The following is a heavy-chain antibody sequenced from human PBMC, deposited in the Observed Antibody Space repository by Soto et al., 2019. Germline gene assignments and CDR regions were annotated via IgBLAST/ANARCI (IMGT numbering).Heavy chain of an antibody. D-gene: IGHD4-17*01. J-gene: IGHJ4*02. V-gene: IGHV3-72*01. CDR1: GFTISDHY. Sequence: PGGSLRLSCAASGFTISDHYMDWVRQAPGKGLEWVGRTRNKANSYTTEYAASVKGRFTISRDDSKNSLYLQMNSLKTEDTAVYYCARYDYGDVDYWGQGTLVTVSS. CDR2: TRNKANSYTT. CDR3: ARYDYGDVDY.